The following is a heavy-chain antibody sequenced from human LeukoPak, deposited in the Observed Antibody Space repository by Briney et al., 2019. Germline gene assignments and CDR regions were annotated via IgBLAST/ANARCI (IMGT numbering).Heavy chain of an antibody. D-gene: IGHD5-24*01. Sequence: SETLSLTCTVSGGSISSSSYYWGWIRQPPGKGLEWIGSIYYSGSTYYNPSLKSRVTISVDTSKNRFSLKLSSVTAADTAVYYCVRDSPDGPDYWGQGTLVIVSS. J-gene: IGHJ4*02. CDR2: IYYSGST. V-gene: IGHV4-39*07. CDR1: GGSISSSSYY. CDR3: VRDSPDGPDY.